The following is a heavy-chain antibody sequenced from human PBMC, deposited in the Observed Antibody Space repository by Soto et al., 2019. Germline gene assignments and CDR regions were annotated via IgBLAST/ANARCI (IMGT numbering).Heavy chain of an antibody. Sequence: EVQLVESGGGLVKPGGSLRLSCAASGFTFSSYSMNWVRQAPGKGLEWVSSISSSSSYIYYAESVKGRFTISRDNAKNSLYLQMNSLRAEDTAVYYCARDRVMATRNYYYYGMDVWGQGTTVTVSS. V-gene: IGHV3-21*01. D-gene: IGHD2-15*01. CDR2: ISSSSSYI. J-gene: IGHJ6*02. CDR1: GFTFSSYS. CDR3: ARDRVMATRNYYYYGMDV.